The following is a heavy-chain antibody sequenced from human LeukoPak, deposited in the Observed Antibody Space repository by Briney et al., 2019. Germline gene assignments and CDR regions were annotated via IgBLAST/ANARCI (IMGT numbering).Heavy chain of an antibody. CDR2: IYYSGST. J-gene: IGHJ3*02. V-gene: IGHV4-59*01. CDR1: GGSISSYY. Sequence: SGTLSLTCTVSGGSISSYYWSWIRQPPGKGLEWIGYIYYSGSTNYNPSLKSRVTISVDTSKNQFSLKLSSVTAADTAVYYCARVDSSGYYDAFDIWGQGTMVTVSS. D-gene: IGHD3-22*01. CDR3: ARVDSSGYYDAFDI.